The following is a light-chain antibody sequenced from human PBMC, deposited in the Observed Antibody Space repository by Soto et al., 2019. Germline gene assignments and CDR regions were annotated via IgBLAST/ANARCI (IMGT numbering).Light chain of an antibody. CDR2: DAS. V-gene: IGKV1-33*01. Sequence: DIQMTQSPSSLSASVGDRVTITCQASQDISKYLNWYQQKPGKAPKLLIYDASSLESGVPARFSGSGSGTEFTLTISSLQSEDFAVYYCQQYNNWPPITYGQGTRLEI. CDR1: QDISKY. J-gene: IGKJ5*01. CDR3: QQYNNWPPIT.